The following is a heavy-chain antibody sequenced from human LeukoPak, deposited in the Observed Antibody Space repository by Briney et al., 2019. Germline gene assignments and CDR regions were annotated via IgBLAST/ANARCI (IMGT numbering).Heavy chain of an antibody. D-gene: IGHD3-22*01. V-gene: IGHV3-23*01. Sequence: GGSLRLSREASGFPFNRFAKSWVRPAPGKGLEGVSALRGSGVSTYYADPVKGRFTISRDNSKNTLYLQMNSLRAEDTAVYYCAKTYYYDSSGYYYRRRDYFDYWGQGTLVTVSS. J-gene: IGHJ4*02. CDR1: GFPFNRFA. CDR2: LRGSGVST. CDR3: AKTYYYDSSGYYYRRRDYFDY.